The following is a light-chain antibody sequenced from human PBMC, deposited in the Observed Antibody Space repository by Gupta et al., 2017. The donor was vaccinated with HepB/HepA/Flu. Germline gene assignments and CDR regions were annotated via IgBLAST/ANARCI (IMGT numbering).Light chain of an antibody. Sequence: SYELPQPPSMSVSPGQTARITCSGDALPKQYAYWYQQRPGHAPVMIIYKETERPSGIPERFSGSTSGTTVTLTISGVQAEDEADDYCQSADSRATYVVFGGGTKRAVL. J-gene: IGLJ3*02. CDR3: QSADSRATYVV. CDR2: KET. CDR1: ALPKQY. V-gene: IGLV3-25*03.